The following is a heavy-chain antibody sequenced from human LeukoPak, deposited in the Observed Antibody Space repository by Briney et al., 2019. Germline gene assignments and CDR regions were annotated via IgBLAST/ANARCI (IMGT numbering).Heavy chain of an antibody. V-gene: IGHV3-74*01. CDR1: GFTFSSHW. CDR2: INSDGSST. J-gene: IGHJ5*02. Sequence: PGGSLRLSCAASGFTFSSHWMHWVRQAPGKGLVWVSRINSDGSSTSYADSVKGRFTISRDNAKNTLYLQMNSLRAEDTAVYYCARDWGIAAALFWFDPWGQGTLVTVSS. CDR3: ARDWGIAAALFWFDP. D-gene: IGHD6-13*01.